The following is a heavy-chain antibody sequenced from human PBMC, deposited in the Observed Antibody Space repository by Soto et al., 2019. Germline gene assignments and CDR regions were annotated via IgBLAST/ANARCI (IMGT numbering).Heavy chain of an antibody. Sequence: PSETLSLTYTVSGGSISSGDYYWSWIRQPPGKGLEWIGYIYYSGSTYYNPSLKSRVTISVDTSKNQFSLKLSSVTAADTAVYYCARAYYDTAGYSLDPWGRGALVTVSS. CDR1: GGSISSGDYY. D-gene: IGHD3-22*01. V-gene: IGHV4-30-4*01. CDR3: ARAYYDTAGYSLDP. J-gene: IGHJ5*02. CDR2: IYYSGST.